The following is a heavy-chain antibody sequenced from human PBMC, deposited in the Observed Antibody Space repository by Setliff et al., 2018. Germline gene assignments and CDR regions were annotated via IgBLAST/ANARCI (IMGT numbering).Heavy chain of an antibody. CDR3: AGTYYNLWSALDYYYYGMDV. Sequence: GASVKVSCQASGYTFTSYYMHWVRQAPGQGLEWMGIINPSGGSTSYAQKFQGRVTMTRDTSTSTVYMELSSLRSEDTAVYYCAGTYYNLWSALDYYYYGMDVWGQGTTVTVSS. D-gene: IGHD3-3*01. J-gene: IGHJ6*02. CDR1: GYTFTSYY. V-gene: IGHV1-46*01. CDR2: INPSGGST.